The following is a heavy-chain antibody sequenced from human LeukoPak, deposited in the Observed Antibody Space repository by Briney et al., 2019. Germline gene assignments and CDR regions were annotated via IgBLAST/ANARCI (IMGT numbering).Heavy chain of an antibody. D-gene: IGHD1-26*01. CDR1: GGSFSGYY. J-gene: IGHJ4*02. CDR3: ARGSVVGATHPANFDY. Sequence: PSETLSLTCAVYGGSFSGYYWSWIRQPPGKGLEWIGEINHSGSTNYNPSLKSRVTISVDTSKNQFFLKLSSVTAADTAVYYCARGSVVGATHPANFDYWGQGTLVTVSS. CDR2: INHSGST. V-gene: IGHV4-34*01.